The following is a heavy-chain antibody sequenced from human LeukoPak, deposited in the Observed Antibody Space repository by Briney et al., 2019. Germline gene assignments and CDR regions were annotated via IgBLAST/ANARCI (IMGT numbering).Heavy chain of an antibody. CDR2: IFYNGNT. Sequence: SETLSLTCTVSGGSISIGGYYWSWIRQHPGKGLEWIGYIFYNGNTYYNPSLESRLTISGDTSENQFSLKLSSVTAADTAVYYCVRNFDSYNAFDIWGQGTMVTVSS. CDR1: GGSISIGGYY. V-gene: IGHV4-31*03. CDR3: VRNFDSYNAFDI. D-gene: IGHD3-22*01. J-gene: IGHJ3*02.